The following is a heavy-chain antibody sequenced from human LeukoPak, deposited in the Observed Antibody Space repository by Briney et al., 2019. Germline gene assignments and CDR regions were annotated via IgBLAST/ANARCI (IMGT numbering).Heavy chain of an antibody. J-gene: IGHJ5*02. V-gene: IGHV4-39*01. CDR2: IYYSGST. CDR1: GGPISSSSYY. Sequence: SETLSLTCTVSGGPISSSSYYWGWIRQPPGKGLEWIGSIYYSGSTYYNPSLKSRVTISVDTSKNQFSLKLSSVTAADTAVYYCARCKKNYYDSSGYHGDWFDPWGQGTLVTVSS. CDR3: ARCKKNYYDSSGYHGDWFDP. D-gene: IGHD3-22*01.